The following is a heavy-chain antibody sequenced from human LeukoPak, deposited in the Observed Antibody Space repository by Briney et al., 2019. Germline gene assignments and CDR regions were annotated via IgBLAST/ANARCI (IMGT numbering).Heavy chain of an antibody. J-gene: IGHJ4*02. D-gene: IGHD3-3*01. V-gene: IGHV1-18*01. CDR3: AREVRSGTYYDFWSGYYADY. Sequence: ASVKVSCKASGYTFTSYGISWVRQAPGQGLEWMGWISAYNGNTNYAQKLQGRVTMTTDTSTSTAYMELRSLRSDDTAVYYCAREVRSGTYYDFWSGYYADYWGQGTLVTVS. CDR2: ISAYNGNT. CDR1: GYTFTSYG.